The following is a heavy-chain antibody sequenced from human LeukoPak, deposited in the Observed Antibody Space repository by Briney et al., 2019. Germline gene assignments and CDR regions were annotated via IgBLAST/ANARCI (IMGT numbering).Heavy chain of an antibody. CDR1: GDSIGNYF. J-gene: IGHJ5*02. D-gene: IGHD5-12*01. CDR2: IHYRGNT. CDR3: ARSGYGGGWFDP. Sequence: PSETLSLTCTVSGDSIGNYFWSWIRQPPGKGLEWIGSIHYRGNTNYNPSLKSRVTISVDTSKNLFSLNLSSVTAADTAVYYCARSGYGGGWFDPWGQGTLVTVSS. V-gene: IGHV4-59*12.